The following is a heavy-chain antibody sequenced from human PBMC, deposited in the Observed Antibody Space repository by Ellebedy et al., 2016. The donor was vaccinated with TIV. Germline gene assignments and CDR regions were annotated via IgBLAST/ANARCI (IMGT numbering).Heavy chain of an antibody. D-gene: IGHD3-10*01. V-gene: IGHV3-7*01. CDR3: AKEIGGGGSY. CDR2: IKQDGSEK. Sequence: GGSLRLXXAASGFTFSNYWMSWVRQAPGEGLEWVANIKQDGSEKYYVDSVKGRFSISRDNAKNSLYLQMDSLRAEDTAVYYCAKEIGGGGSYWGQGTLVTVSS. CDR1: GFTFSNYW. J-gene: IGHJ4*02.